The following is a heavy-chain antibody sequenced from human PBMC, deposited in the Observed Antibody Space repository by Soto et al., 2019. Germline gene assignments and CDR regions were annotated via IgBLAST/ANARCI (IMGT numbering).Heavy chain of an antibody. J-gene: IGHJ6*02. V-gene: IGHV1-18*01. CDR1: GYTFTNYG. Sequence: ASVKVSCKASGYTFTNYGISWVRQAPGQGLEWMGWINVYNGNTKYAQKVQGRVTMTTDTSTTTAYMELRSLRSDDTAVYYFARDYYDSGAPDHYVMDVWGQGTTVTGSS. D-gene: IGHD3-10*01. CDR3: ARDYYDSGAPDHYVMDV. CDR2: INVYNGNT.